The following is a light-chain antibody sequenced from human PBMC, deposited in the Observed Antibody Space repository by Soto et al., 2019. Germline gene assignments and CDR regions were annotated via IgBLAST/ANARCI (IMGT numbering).Light chain of an antibody. Sequence: DIQITQSPSSLSASVGDRVTITCRASQDIRNDLGWYQQKPGEAPKRLIYAASSLQGGVPPRCSGNGSGTEFTLTISSLQPEDFTTYFCLQPNTYPLTFGGGTKVDLK. CDR3: LQPNTYPLT. J-gene: IGKJ4*01. CDR2: AAS. CDR1: QDIRND. V-gene: IGKV1-17*01.